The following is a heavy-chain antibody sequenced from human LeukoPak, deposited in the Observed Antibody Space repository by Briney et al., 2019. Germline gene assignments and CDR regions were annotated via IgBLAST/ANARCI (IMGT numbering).Heavy chain of an antibody. CDR2: IYPADSDV. V-gene: IGHV5-51*01. CDR1: GYSFTSYW. Sequence: GESLKISCKGSGYSFTSYWIGWVRQMPGKGLEWMGIIYPADSDVRYSPSFQGQVTISADKSISTAYLQWSSLKASDTAMYYCARQEYCSGGSCYTWFDPWGQGTLVTVSS. J-gene: IGHJ5*02. D-gene: IGHD2-15*01. CDR3: ARQEYCSGGSCYTWFDP.